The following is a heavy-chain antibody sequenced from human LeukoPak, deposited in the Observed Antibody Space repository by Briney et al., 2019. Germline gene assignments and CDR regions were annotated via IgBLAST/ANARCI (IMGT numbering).Heavy chain of an antibody. Sequence: PSETLSLTCDVSGGPIRNFYWTWIRQPVGKEPEWIGRIYSSGSTNYNPSLKSRLTLSVDMSKNQLSLQLRSVTAADTAVYYCARALLVTTSGYFYYYMDVWGTRTTVSVSS. CDR3: ARALLVTTSGYFYYYMDV. CDR2: IYSSGST. D-gene: IGHD2-8*02. V-gene: IGHV4-4*07. J-gene: IGHJ6*03. CDR1: GGPIRNFY.